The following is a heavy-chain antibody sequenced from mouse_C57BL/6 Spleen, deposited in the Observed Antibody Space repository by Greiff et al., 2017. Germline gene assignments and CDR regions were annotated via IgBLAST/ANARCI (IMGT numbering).Heavy chain of an antibody. CDR1: GYTFTSYW. J-gene: IGHJ4*01. D-gene: IGHD2-3*01. Sequence: QVQLQQPGAELVKPGASVKMSCKASGYTFTSYWITWVKQRPGQGLEWIGDIYPGSGSTNYNEKFKSKATLTVDTSSSTAYIQLSSLTSEDSAVYYCARRGYYLYAMDYWGQGTSVTVSS. CDR2: IYPGSGST. CDR3: ARRGYYLYAMDY. V-gene: IGHV1-55*01.